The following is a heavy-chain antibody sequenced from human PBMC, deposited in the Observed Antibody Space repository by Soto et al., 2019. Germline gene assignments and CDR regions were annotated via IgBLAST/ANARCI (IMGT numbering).Heavy chain of an antibody. J-gene: IGHJ4*02. V-gene: IGHV3-7*03. CDR1: GIIFSRYW. CDR2: IRYDGSEK. CDR3: ASSPHKDSRPDY. D-gene: IGHD3-22*01. Sequence: PGGSLNLACAASGIIFSRYWMGWGRQAPWGGLEWMANIRYDGSEKYYVDSVKGRLTISRDNAKNSLYLQMNSLRAEDTAVYYCASSPHKDSRPDYWGQGTLVTVSS.